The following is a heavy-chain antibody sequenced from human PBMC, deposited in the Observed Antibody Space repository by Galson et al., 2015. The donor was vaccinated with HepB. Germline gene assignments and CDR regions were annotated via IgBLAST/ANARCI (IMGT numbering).Heavy chain of an antibody. J-gene: IGHJ5*02. Sequence: QSGAEVKKPGESLKISCKASGYTFTSYGITWVRQAPGQGLEWMGWISGYNGNTNYARKVQGRVTMTTDTSTSTAYMELRSLRSDDTAVYYCARVFHYYDSSGHTWFDPWGQGTLVTVSS. CDR3: ARVFHYYDSSGHTWFDP. D-gene: IGHD3-22*01. CDR2: ISGYNGNT. V-gene: IGHV1-18*01. CDR1: GYTFTSYG.